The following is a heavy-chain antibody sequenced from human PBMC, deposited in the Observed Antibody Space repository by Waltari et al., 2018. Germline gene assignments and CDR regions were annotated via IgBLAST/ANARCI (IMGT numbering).Heavy chain of an antibody. Sequence: QVQLVQSGAEVTKPGSSVKVSCKASGVTFSSYAISWVRQTPGQGLEWMGGIIPIFGTANYAQKFQGRVTITADESTSTAYMELSSLRSEDTAVYYCARGRTYYDFWSGARYFDYWGQGTLVTVSS. V-gene: IGHV1-69*12. CDR2: IIPIFGTA. CDR1: GVTFSSYA. D-gene: IGHD3-3*01. CDR3: ARGRTYYDFWSGARYFDY. J-gene: IGHJ4*02.